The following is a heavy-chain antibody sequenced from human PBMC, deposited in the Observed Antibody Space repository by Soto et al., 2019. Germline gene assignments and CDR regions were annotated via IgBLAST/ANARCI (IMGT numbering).Heavy chain of an antibody. CDR3: ARDFFDSSDYTTNWFDP. CDR2: IYHTGNA. Sequence: SETLSLTCSVSGDSISNSRFYWAWIRQPPGEGLEWIGSIYHTGNAYYNPSLKSRITISVDTSKNQFSLKLTSVTAADAALYYCARDFFDSSDYTTNWFDPWGQGTLVTVSS. D-gene: IGHD3-22*01. CDR1: GDSISNSRFY. V-gene: IGHV4-39*01. J-gene: IGHJ5*02.